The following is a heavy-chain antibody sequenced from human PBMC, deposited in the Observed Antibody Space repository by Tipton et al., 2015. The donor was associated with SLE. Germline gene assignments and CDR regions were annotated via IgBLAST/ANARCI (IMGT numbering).Heavy chain of an antibody. J-gene: IGHJ4*02. Sequence: TLSLTCTVSGDSMRSSMTTYYWSWIRQTAGKGPEWMGRILVSGTTNYNPSLKSRVTISVDTSKNQFSLKLSSVTAADTAVYYCARVAPGGYYFDYWGQGTLVTVSS. CDR3: ARVAPGGYYFDY. CDR1: GDSMRSSMTTYY. D-gene: IGHD5-12*01. V-gene: IGHV4-61*02. CDR2: ILVSGTT.